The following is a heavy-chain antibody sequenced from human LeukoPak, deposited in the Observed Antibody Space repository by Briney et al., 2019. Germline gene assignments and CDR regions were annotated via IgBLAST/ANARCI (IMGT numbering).Heavy chain of an antibody. V-gene: IGHV1-69*05. CDR1: GGTFSSYA. J-gene: IGHJ3*02. CDR2: NIPIFGTA. CDR3: AREVVVMDAFDI. Sequence: SVKVSCKASGGTFSSYAISWVRQAPGQGLEWMGGNIPIFGTANYAQKFQGRVAITTDESTSTAYMELSSLRSEDTAVYYCAREVVVMDAFDIWGQGTMVTVSS. D-gene: IGHD3-22*01.